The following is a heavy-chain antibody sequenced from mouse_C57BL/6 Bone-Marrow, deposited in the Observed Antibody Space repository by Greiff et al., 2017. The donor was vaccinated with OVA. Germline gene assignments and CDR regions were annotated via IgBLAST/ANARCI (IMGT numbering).Heavy chain of an antibody. J-gene: IGHJ3*01. CDR3: ARQGYGSSFAY. D-gene: IGHD1-1*01. Sequence: EVMLVESGGGLVQPGGSLKLSCAASGFTFSDYYMYWVRQTPEKRLEWVAYISNGGGSTYYPDTVTGRFTISRDNAKNTLYLQMSRLKSEDTAMYYCARQGYGSSFAYWGQGTLVTVSA. CDR2: ISNGGGST. CDR1: GFTFSDYY. V-gene: IGHV5-12*01.